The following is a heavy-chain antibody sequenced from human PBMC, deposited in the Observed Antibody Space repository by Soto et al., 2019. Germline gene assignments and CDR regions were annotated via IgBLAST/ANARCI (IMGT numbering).Heavy chain of an antibody. D-gene: IGHD1-7*01. Sequence: SQTLSLTCAIYGDSVSSNSATWNWIRQSPSSGLEWLGRTYYRAKWFNEYAVSVKSRITIIPDTSKNQFSLQLNSVTPEDTAVYFCAGGRGGLALPWFDPWGQGIMVTVSS. CDR1: GDSVSSNSAT. CDR2: TYYRAKWFN. J-gene: IGHJ5*02. V-gene: IGHV6-1*01. CDR3: AGGRGGLALPWFDP.